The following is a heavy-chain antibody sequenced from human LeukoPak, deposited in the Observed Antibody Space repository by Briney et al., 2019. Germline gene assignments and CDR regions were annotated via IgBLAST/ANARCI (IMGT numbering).Heavy chain of an antibody. CDR3: ARASRRDDYSNYVSGTDFDY. D-gene: IGHD4-11*01. J-gene: IGHJ4*02. Sequence: GASVKVSCKASGYTFTSYDINWVRQATGQGLEWMGWMNPNSGNTGYAQKFQGRVTITRNTSISTAYMELSSLRSEDTAVYYCARASRRDDYSNYVSGTDFDYWGQGTLVTVSS. CDR1: GYTFTSYD. V-gene: IGHV1-8*03. CDR2: MNPNSGNT.